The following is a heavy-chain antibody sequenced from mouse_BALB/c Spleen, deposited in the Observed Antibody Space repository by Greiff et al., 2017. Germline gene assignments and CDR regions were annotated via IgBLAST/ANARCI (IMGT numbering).Heavy chain of an antibody. J-gene: IGHJ4*01. CDR1: GFNIKDTY. CDR3: ARLHYGNAMDY. D-gene: IGHD2-1*01. V-gene: IGHV14-3*02. CDR2: IDPANGNT. Sequence: EVKLVESGAELVKPGASVKLSCTASGFNIKDTYMHWVKQRPEQGLEWIGRIDPANGNTKYDPKFQGKATITADTSSNTAYLQLSSLTSEDTAVYYCARLHYGNAMDYWGQGTSVTVSS.